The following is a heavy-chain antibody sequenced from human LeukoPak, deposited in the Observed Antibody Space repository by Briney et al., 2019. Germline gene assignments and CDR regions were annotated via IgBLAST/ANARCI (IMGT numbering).Heavy chain of an antibody. V-gene: IGHV4-39*02. D-gene: IGHD2-2*01. Sequence: PSETLSLTCTVSGGSISSSSYYWGWIRQPPGKGLEWIGSIYYSGSTYYNPSLKSRVTISVDTSKNQFSLKLSSVTAADTAVYYCAREVVPAATGGALDIWGQGTMVTVSS. J-gene: IGHJ3*02. CDR1: GGSISSSSYY. CDR2: IYYSGST. CDR3: AREVVPAATGGALDI.